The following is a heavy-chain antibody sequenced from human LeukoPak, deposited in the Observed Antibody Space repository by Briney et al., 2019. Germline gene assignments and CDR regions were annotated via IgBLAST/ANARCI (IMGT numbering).Heavy chain of an antibody. CDR1: GFTFSRHW. CDR3: AGGIAMVRGGDV. V-gene: IGHV3-7*01. Sequence: GSLRLSCAASGFTFSRHWMDRVRQAPGKGLEWVANIKQDGSEKNYVDSVKGRFTISRDNAKNSLYLQMNSLRVEDTAVYYCAGGIAMVRGGDVWGKGTTVTVSS. J-gene: IGHJ6*04. D-gene: IGHD3-10*01. CDR2: IKQDGSEK.